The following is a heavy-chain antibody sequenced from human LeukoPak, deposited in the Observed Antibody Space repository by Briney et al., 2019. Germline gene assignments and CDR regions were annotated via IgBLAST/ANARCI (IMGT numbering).Heavy chain of an antibody. CDR3: ARDEVAAAGTGANWFDP. D-gene: IGHD6-13*01. Sequence: ASVKVSCKASGYTLTGYYMHWVRQAPGQGLEWMGWINPNSGGTNYAQKFQGRVTMTRDTSTSTAYMELSRLRSDDTAVYYCARDEVAAAGTGANWFDPWGQGTLVTVSS. CDR1: GYTLTGYY. CDR2: INPNSGGT. V-gene: IGHV1-2*02. J-gene: IGHJ5*02.